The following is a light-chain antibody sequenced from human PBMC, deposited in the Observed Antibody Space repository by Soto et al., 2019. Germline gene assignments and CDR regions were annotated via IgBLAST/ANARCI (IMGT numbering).Light chain of an antibody. V-gene: IGLV1-40*01. CDR3: LAFVSSLSVV. CDR1: SSNIGAGYD. J-gene: IGLJ2*01. CDR2: GNT. Sequence: QSVLTQPPSVSGAPGQRVTISCTGSSSNIGAGYDVHWYQQLPGRAPKLLIYGNTNRPSGVPDRFSGSKSGTSASLAITGLQAEDEADYYCLAFVSSLSVVFSGGTQLTVL.